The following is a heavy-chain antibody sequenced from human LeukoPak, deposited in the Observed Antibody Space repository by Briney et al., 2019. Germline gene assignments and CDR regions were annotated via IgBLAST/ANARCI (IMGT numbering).Heavy chain of an antibody. CDR1: GYTFNSYG. CDR2: ISAYNGNT. Sequence: ASVKVSCKASGYTFNSYGISWVRQAPGQGLEWMGWISAYNGNTNYAQKLQGRVTMTTDTSTSTAYMELRSLRSDDTAVYYCARDRREYYYDNSGYYYFDYWGQGTLVTVSS. CDR3: ARDRREYYYDNSGYYYFDY. D-gene: IGHD3-22*01. V-gene: IGHV1-18*01. J-gene: IGHJ4*02.